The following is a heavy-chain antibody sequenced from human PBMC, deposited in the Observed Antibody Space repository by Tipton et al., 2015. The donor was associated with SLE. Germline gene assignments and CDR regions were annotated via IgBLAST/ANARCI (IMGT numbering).Heavy chain of an antibody. D-gene: IGHD5-24*01. V-gene: IGHV4-61*01. J-gene: IGHJ4*02. CDR3: ARTGEMATTGVFDY. CDR2: INHSGST. CDR1: GGSVSSGSYY. Sequence: TLSLTCTVSGGSVSSGSYYWSWIRQPPGKGLEWIGEINHSGSTNYNPSLKSRVTISVDTSKNQFSLKLSSVTAADTAVYYCARTGEMATTGVFDYWGQGNLVHGFS.